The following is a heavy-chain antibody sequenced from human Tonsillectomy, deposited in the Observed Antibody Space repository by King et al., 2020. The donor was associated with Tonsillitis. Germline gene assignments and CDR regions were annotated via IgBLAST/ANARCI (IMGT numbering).Heavy chain of an antibody. CDR1: GYIFSTYG. J-gene: IGHJ4*02. V-gene: IGHV1-18*01. Sequence: QLVQSGAEVKKPGASVKVSCKASGYIFSTYGINWVRQAPGQGLEWMGWISVYNGDTKYAQNFQGRVTMTTDISTSTAYMELRGLRSDDTAVYYCARPLYNYGPNPSDYWGQGTLVTVSS. D-gene: IGHD5-18*01. CDR2: ISVYNGDT. CDR3: ARPLYNYGPNPSDY.